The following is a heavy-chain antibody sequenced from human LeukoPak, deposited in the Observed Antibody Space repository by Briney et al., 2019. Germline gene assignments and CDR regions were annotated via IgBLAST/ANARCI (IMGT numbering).Heavy chain of an antibody. J-gene: IGHJ3*02. CDR3: ARAESLGYCSSTSCHTPRVAFDI. D-gene: IGHD2-2*01. CDR1: SGSISSSNW. Sequence: PSGTLSLTCAVSSGSISSSNWWSWVRRPPGKGLEWIGEIYHSGSTNYNPSLKSRVTISVDKSKNQFSLKLSSVTAADTAVYYCARAESLGYCSSTSCHTPRVAFDIWGQGTMVTVSS. V-gene: IGHV4-4*02. CDR2: IYHSGST.